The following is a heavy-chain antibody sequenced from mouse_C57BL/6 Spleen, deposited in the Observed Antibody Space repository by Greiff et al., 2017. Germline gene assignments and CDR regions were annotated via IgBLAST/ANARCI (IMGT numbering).Heavy chain of an antibody. CDR1: GYTFTSYW. J-gene: IGHJ2*01. V-gene: IGHV1-64*01. CDR2: IHPNSGST. CDR3: SRYPQGIDY. Sequence: VQLQQPGAELVKPGASVTLSCKASGYTFTSYWMHWVKQRPGQGLEWIGMIHPNSGSTNYNEKLKSKATLTVDKSSSTAYLQLSSMTSEDSAVYYCSRYPQGIDYWGQGTTLTVSS.